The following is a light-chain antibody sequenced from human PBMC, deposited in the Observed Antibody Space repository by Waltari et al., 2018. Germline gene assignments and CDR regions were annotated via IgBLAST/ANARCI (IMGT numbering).Light chain of an antibody. J-gene: IGLJ3*02. CDR3: SSYTSSSTWV. Sequence: QSALTQPASVSGSPGQSITISCTGTSSDVGAYNYVPWYQQHPGKAPELLIYEVTNRPSGVSNRFSGSKSGNTASLTISGLQAEDEADYYCSSYTSSSTWVFGGGTKLTVL. CDR2: EVT. V-gene: IGLV2-14*01. CDR1: SSDVGAYNY.